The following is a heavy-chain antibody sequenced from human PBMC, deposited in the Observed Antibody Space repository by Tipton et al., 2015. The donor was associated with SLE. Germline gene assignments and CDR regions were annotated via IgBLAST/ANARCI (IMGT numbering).Heavy chain of an antibody. CDR2: VYYSGGT. Sequence: GLVKPSETLSLTCSVFGVPISSYYWSWIRQPPPKGLEWIGYVYYSGGTNYNPSLKSRVTMSVDMSKNEFSLQLSSVTAADRAVYYCARDIGGGGGRCFYGMDVWGQGTAVTVSS. CDR1: GVPISSYY. J-gene: IGHJ6*01. CDR3: ARDIGGGGGRCFYGMDV. D-gene: IGHD1-26*01. V-gene: IGHV4-59*01.